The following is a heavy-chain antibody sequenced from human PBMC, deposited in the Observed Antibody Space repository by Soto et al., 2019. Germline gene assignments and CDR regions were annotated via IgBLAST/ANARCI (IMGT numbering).Heavy chain of an antibody. CDR1: GFPFTKFA. D-gene: IGHD5-12*01. CDR2: IRGSGTST. V-gene: IGHV3-23*01. J-gene: IGHJ4*02. Sequence: SLRLSCATSGFPFTKFAMTWVRQPPGKGLEWVSTIRGSGTSTYYADSAKGRFATSRDNSKNTLYLQMNSLRADDTATYYCAKDGNLSGYELDTWGQGVLVTVSS. CDR3: AKDGNLSGYELDT.